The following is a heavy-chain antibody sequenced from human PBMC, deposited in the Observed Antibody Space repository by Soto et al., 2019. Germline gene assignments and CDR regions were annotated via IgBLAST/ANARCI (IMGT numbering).Heavy chain of an antibody. CDR2: IYHTGNT. J-gene: IGHJ6*02. CDR1: GASISSTHY. CDR3: ARYPMDDYFRGMDV. V-gene: IGHV4-4*02. Sequence: PSETLSLTCTISGASISSTHYWTWVRQTPGKGLEWIGEIYHTGNTNYNPSLQSRGTLSLDKSKNQFSLRLESVTAADTAVYFCARYPMDDYFRGMDVWGQGTTVTVSS.